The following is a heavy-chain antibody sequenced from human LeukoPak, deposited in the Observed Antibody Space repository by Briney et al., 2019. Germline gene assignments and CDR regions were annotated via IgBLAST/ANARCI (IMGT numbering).Heavy chain of an antibody. CDR3: ARSRVGATKGSFDY. D-gene: IGHD1-26*01. J-gene: IGHJ4*02. Sequence: PSETLSLTCTVSGGSISSSSYYWGWIRQPPGKGLEWIGSIYYSGSTYYNPSLKSRVTISVDTSKNQFSLKLSSVTAADTAVYYCARSRVGATKGSFDYWGQGTLVTVSS. V-gene: IGHV4-39*07. CDR1: GGSISSSSYY. CDR2: IYYSGST.